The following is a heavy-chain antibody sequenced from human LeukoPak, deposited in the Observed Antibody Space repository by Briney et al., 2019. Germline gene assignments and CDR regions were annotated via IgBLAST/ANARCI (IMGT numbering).Heavy chain of an antibody. V-gene: IGHV1-2*02. Sequence: GXXXTXXYMXWVGQAPGQXLEXXXWINPNSGGTNYAQKFQGRVTMTRDTSISTAYMELSRLRYDDTAGYYCEXXXXXXXXXXXXXXXYYMDVWGKGTTVTISS. CDR3: EXXXXXXXXXXXXXXXYYMDV. CDR2: INPNSGGT. J-gene: IGHJ6*03. CDR1: GXXXTXXY.